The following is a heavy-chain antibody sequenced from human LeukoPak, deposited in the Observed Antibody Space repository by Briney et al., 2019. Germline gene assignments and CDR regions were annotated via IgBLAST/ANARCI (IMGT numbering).Heavy chain of an antibody. V-gene: IGHV1-2*02. D-gene: IGHD3-9*01. CDR3: ARGPWYDILTGYYKYNWFDP. Sequence: ASVKVSCKASGYTFTGYYMHWVRQAPGQGLEWMGWINPNSGGTNYAQKFQGRVTMTRDTSISTAYMELSRLRSDGTAVYYCARGPWYDILTGYYKYNWFDPWGQGTLVTVSS. CDR1: GYTFTGYY. J-gene: IGHJ5*02. CDR2: INPNSGGT.